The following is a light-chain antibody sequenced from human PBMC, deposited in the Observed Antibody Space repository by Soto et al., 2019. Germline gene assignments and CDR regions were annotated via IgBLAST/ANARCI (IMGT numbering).Light chain of an antibody. CDR1: QSVLHKTNNRNY. V-gene: IGKV4-1*01. J-gene: IGKJ2*01. CDR2: WAS. Sequence: DIVMTQSPDSLAVSLGERATINCKSSQSVLHKTNNRNYLAWYQQKPGQPPKLLIYWASVRQSGVPDRFSGSGSGTDLSLTISSLQAEDVAVYYCQQFYATPPYTFGQGTKLEIK. CDR3: QQFYATPPYT.